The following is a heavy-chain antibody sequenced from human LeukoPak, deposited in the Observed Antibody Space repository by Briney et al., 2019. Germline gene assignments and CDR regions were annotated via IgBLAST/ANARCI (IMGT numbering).Heavy chain of an antibody. J-gene: IGHJ6*03. CDR2: IYYSGST. V-gene: IGHV4-59*01. D-gene: IGHD3-16*01. CDR3: ARETSQKGAHYMDV. CDR1: GGSISSYY. Sequence: PSETLCLTCTVSGGSISSYYWSWIRQPPGKGLEWFGYIYYSGSTNYNPSLKSRVTISVDPSKNQFSLKLSSVTAADTAVYYCARETSQKGAHYMDVWGKGTTVTISS.